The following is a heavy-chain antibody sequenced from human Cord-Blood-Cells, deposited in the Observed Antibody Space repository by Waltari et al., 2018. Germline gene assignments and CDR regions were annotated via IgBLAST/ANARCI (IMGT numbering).Heavy chain of an antibody. V-gene: IGHV4-34*01. D-gene: IGHD1-1*01. CDR2: INHSGST. J-gene: IGHJ5*02. CDR3: ARGPTTLDP. Sequence: VQLQQWGAGLLKPSETLSLTCAVYGGSFSVYYWSWIRQPPGKGLEWIGEINHSGSTNYNPSLKGRVTRSVDTSKNQFSLKLSSVTAADTAVYYCARGPTTLDPWGQGTLVTVSS. CDR1: GGSFSVYY.